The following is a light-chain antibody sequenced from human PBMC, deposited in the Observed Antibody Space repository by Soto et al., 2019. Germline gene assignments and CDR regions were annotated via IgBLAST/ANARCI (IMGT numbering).Light chain of an antibody. V-gene: IGKV3-20*01. CDR2: GAS. J-gene: IGKJ1*01. Sequence: EIVLTQSPGTLSLSPGERATLSCRASQSVSSSYLAWYQQKPGQAPRLLIYGASSRATGIPDRFSGSGSVTDFTLTISRLEPEDFAVYYCQQYGSFPRTFGQGTEVEIK. CDR1: QSVSSSY. CDR3: QQYGSFPRT.